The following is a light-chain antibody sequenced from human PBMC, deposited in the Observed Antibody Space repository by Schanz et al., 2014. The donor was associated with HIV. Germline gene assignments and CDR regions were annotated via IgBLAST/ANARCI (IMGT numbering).Light chain of an antibody. CDR1: SSDVGSYNL. Sequence: QSVLTQPASVSGSPGQSVTISCTGTSSDVGSYNLVSWYQQCPGKAPKLVIFDVNNRPAGISSRFSGSKSGNTASLTISGLQAEDEADYYCSSYTTSDTLILGGGTKLTVL. J-gene: IGLJ2*01. V-gene: IGLV2-14*02. CDR3: SSYTTSDTLI. CDR2: DVN.